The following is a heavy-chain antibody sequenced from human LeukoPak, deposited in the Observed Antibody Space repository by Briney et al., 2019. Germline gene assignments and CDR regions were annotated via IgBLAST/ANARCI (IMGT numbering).Heavy chain of an antibody. V-gene: IGHV3-7*01. CDR3: ARVILGVAKYSGLDV. J-gene: IGHJ6*02. Sequence: PGGSLRLSCAASGFTFSRYWLTWVRQAPGKGLEWVANMNEVGSAKFYVDSVKGRFTISRDNAQNSVFLQMNSLRAEDTAVYYCARVILGVAKYSGLDVWGQGTTVTVSS. CDR2: MNEVGSAK. CDR1: GFTFSRYW. D-gene: IGHD2/OR15-2a*01.